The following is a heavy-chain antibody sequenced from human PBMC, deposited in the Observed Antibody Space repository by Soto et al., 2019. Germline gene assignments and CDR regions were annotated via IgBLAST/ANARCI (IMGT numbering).Heavy chain of an antibody. CDR2: IWYDGTNK. CDR3: AKKGYFDSSGYGPLDY. Sequence: GGSLRLSCAASGFPFINYGMHWVRQAPGKGLESVAVIWYDGTNKYYADSVKGRFTISRDKSKNTLYLQMNSLRAEDTAVYYCAKKGYFDSSGYGPLDYWGQGTLVTVSS. D-gene: IGHD3-22*01. CDR1: GFPFINYG. J-gene: IGHJ4*02. V-gene: IGHV3-33*03.